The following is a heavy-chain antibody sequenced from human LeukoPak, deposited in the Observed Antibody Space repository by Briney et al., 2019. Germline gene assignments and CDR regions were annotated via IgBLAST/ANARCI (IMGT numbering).Heavy chain of an antibody. J-gene: IGHJ3*02. CDR1: GFTFSSCA. D-gene: IGHD6-19*01. V-gene: IGHV3-23*01. CDR3: ANPHGIAVAGYIYLGAFDI. Sequence: GGSLRLSCAASGFTFSSCAISWVRQGPGKGLEWVSAISVSGGSTYYADSVKGRFTISRDNSKNTPYLQMHSLRAEDTGVYYCANPHGIAVAGYIYLGAFDIWGQGTMVTVSS. CDR2: ISVSGGST.